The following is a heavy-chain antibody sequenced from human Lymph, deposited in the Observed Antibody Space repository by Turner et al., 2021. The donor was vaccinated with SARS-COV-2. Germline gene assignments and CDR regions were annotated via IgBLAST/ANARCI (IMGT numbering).Heavy chain of an antibody. Sequence: QVQLVESGGGVVQPGRSLKLSCAASGFTFSSYAMHWVRQAPGKGLEWVALISYDGNNKYYADSVRGRFTISRDNSKNTLYLQMNSLRAEDTAVYYCAMGLSGNYYFFDYWGQGTLVTVSS. J-gene: IGHJ4*02. CDR1: GFTFSSYA. D-gene: IGHD1-26*01. V-gene: IGHV3-30-3*01. CDR2: ISYDGNNK. CDR3: AMGLSGNYYFFDY.